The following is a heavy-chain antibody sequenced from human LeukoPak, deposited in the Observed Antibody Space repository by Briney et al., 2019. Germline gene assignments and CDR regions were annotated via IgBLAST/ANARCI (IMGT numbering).Heavy chain of an antibody. CDR2: IYYRGNT. CDR3: AREDHDYFAMDV. Sequence: SETLSLTCTVSGGSINSGGYYWSWIRQHPGKGLEWLGYIYYRGNTHYNSSLKSRVTISVDTSKNQFSLKLNSVTAADSAVYHCAREDHDYFAMDVWGQGTTVTVSS. V-gene: IGHV4-31*03. CDR1: GGSINSGGYY. J-gene: IGHJ6*02.